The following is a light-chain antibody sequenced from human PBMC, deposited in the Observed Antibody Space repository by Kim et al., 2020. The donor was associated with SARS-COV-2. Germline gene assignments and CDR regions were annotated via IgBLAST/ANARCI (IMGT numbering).Light chain of an antibody. CDR3: QEYNNWSPALA. J-gene: IGKJ4*01. Sequence: EIVMTQSPATLSVSPGERATLSCRASQSVSSNLAWYQQKPGQAPRLLIYGASTRATGIPARFSGSGSGTEFTLTISSLQSEDFAVYYCQEYNNWSPALAFGGGTKVDIK. V-gene: IGKV3-15*01. CDR2: GAS. CDR1: QSVSSN.